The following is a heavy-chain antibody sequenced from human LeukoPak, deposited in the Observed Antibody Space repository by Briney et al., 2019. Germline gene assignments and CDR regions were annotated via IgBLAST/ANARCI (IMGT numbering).Heavy chain of an antibody. V-gene: IGHV3-64*01. CDR3: ARGEPITIFGVVSY. D-gene: IGHD3-3*01. Sequence: GGSLRLSCAASGFTFSSYAMHWVRQAPGKGLEYVSAISSNGGSTYYANSVKGRFTISRDNSKNTLYLQMGSLRAEDMAVYYCARGEPITIFGVVSYWGQGTLVTVSS. CDR1: GFTFSSYA. J-gene: IGHJ4*02. CDR2: ISSNGGST.